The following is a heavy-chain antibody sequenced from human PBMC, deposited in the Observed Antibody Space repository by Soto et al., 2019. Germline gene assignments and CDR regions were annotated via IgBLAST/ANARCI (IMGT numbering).Heavy chain of an antibody. CDR2: IYQSGST. D-gene: IGHD3-22*01. CDR3: ARGSVDTVDSSGFYEY. Sequence: SETLSLTCGVSGYSIRSGHYWGWIRQPPGKGLEWIGRIYQSGSTNYNPSFKSRVTMSVDTSKNQFSLNLTSVTAADRAVYYCARGSVDTVDSSGFYEYWGQGTPVTVYS. V-gene: IGHV4-38-2*01. J-gene: IGHJ4*02. CDR1: GYSIRSGHY.